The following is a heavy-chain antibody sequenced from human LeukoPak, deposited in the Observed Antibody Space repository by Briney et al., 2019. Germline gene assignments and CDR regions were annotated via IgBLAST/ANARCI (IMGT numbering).Heavy chain of an antibody. V-gene: IGHV3-11*01. D-gene: IGHD3-22*01. Sequence: PGGSLRLSCAASGFTFSDYYTSWIRPAPGKGVEWVSYIRSSGRTIYYAHSVKGRFTISRDNAKNSLYLQMNSLRAEDTAVYYCARDADDSSGYYPPWYFDLWGRGTLVTVSS. CDR3: ARDADDSSGYYPPWYFDL. CDR2: IRSSGRTI. J-gene: IGHJ2*01. CDR1: GFTFSDYY.